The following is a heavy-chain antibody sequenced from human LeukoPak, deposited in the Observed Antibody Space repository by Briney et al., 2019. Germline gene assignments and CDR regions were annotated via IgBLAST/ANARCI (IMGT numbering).Heavy chain of an antibody. CDR1: GFTFSSYA. Sequence: GSLRLSRAASGFTFSSYAMSWVRQAPGKGLEWVSAISGSGGSTYYADSVKGRFTISRDNSKNTLYLQMNSLRAEDTAVYYCAKDSRGSGSYYSNWFDPWGQGTLVTVSS. CDR3: AKDSRGSGSYYSNWFDP. CDR2: ISGSGGST. J-gene: IGHJ5*02. D-gene: IGHD3-10*01. V-gene: IGHV3-23*01.